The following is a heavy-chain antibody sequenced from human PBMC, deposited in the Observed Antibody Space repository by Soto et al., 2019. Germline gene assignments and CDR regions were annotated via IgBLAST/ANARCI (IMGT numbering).Heavy chain of an antibody. CDR2: IYYSGST. CDR1: GDSISSGDYY. J-gene: IGHJ4*02. V-gene: IGHV4-30-4*01. D-gene: IGHD3-22*01. CDR3: ARAYGPLDSDGYYYYFGY. Sequence: PSETLSLTCTVSGDSISSGDYYWSWIRQPPGKGLEWIGYIYYSGSTYYNPSLKGRVSISVDTSKNQFSLQLTSVTAADTAMYYCARAYGPLDSDGYYYYFGYWGQGTLVTVSS.